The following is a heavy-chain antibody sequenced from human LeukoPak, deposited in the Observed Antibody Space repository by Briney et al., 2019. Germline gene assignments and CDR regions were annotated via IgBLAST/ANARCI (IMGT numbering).Heavy chain of an antibody. CDR2: ISYDGSNK. CDR1: GFTFSSYA. J-gene: IGHJ6*02. D-gene: IGHD2-15*01. CDR3: ARDRLRTDIVVVVAAVYYYYDMDV. Sequence: GRSLRLSCAASGFTFSSYAMHWVRQAPGEGLEWVAVISYDGSNKYYTDSVKGRFTISRDNSKNTLYLQMNSLRAEDTAVYYCARDRLRTDIVVVVAAVYYYYDMDVWGQGTTVTVSS. V-gene: IGHV3-30-3*01.